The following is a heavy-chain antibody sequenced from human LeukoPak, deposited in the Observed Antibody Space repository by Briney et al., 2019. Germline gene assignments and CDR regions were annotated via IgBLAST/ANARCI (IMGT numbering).Heavy chain of an antibody. CDR2: INHSGST. CDR3: ARLPLYGSGSYYNVNFDY. V-gene: IGHV4-34*01. J-gene: IGHJ4*02. Sequence: PSETLSLTCAVYGGSFSDYYWSWIRQPPGKGLEWIGEINHSGSTNYNPSLKSRVTISVDTSKNQFSLKLSSVTAADTAVYYCARLPLYGSGSYYNVNFDYWGQGTLVTVSS. CDR1: GGSFSDYY. D-gene: IGHD3-10*01.